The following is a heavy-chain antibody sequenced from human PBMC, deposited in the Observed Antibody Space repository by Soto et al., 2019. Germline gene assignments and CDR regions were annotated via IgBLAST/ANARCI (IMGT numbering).Heavy chain of an antibody. CDR2: MNPNSGNT. CDR3: AILGHYYDSSGYYI. D-gene: IGHD3-22*01. J-gene: IGHJ4*02. Sequence: QVQLVQSGAEVKKPGASVKVSCKASGYTFTSYDINWVRQATGQGLEWMGWMNPNSGNTGYAQKFQGRVTMTRNTSISTAYMELSSLRSEDTSVYYCAILGHYYDSSGYYIWGQGTLVTVSS. CDR1: GYTFTSYD. V-gene: IGHV1-8*01.